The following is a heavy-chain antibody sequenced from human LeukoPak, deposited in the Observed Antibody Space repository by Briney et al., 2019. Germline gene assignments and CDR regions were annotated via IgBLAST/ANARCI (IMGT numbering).Heavy chain of an antibody. Sequence: GGSLRLSCAASGFTFSSNIMSWVRQAPGKGLEWVSVIYSGGSTYYADSVKGRFTISRDNSKNTLYLQMNSLRAEDTAVYYCARDGGDSSGTPYYFDYWGQGTLVTVSS. V-gene: IGHV3-66*02. CDR3: ARDGGDSSGTPYYFDY. CDR1: GFTFSSNI. J-gene: IGHJ4*02. CDR2: IYSGGST. D-gene: IGHD3-22*01.